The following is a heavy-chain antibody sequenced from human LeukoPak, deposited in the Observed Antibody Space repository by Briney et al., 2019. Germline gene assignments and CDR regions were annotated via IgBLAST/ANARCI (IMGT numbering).Heavy chain of an antibody. Sequence: WVKVSCKASGGTFSSYAISWVRQAPGQGLEWMGRIIPILGIANYAQKFQGRVTITADKSTSTAYMELSSLRSEDTAVYYCAKQYSFYFDYWGQGTLVTVSS. CDR1: GGTFSSYA. V-gene: IGHV1-69*04. CDR3: AKQYSFYFDY. J-gene: IGHJ4*02. D-gene: IGHD5-18*01. CDR2: IIPILGIA.